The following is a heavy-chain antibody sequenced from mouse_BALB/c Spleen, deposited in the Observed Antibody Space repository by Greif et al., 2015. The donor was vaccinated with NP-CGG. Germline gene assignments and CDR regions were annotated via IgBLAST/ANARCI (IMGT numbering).Heavy chain of an antibody. V-gene: IGHV5-6*01. CDR1: GFTFSSYG. CDR3: ARQPPIVGGDAMDY. Sequence: EVQLQQSGGDLVKPGGSLKLSCAASGFTFSSYGKSWVRQTPDKRLEWVATISSGGSYTYYPDSVKGRFTISRDNAKNPLYLQMSSLKSEDTAMYYCARQPPIVGGDAMDYWGQGTSVTVSS. J-gene: IGHJ4*01. CDR2: ISSGGSYT. D-gene: IGHD3-3*01.